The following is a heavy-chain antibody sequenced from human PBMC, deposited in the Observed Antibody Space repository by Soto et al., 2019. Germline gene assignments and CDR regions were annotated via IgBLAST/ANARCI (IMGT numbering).Heavy chain of an antibody. CDR2: MNPNSGNT. CDR1: GYTFTSYD. CDR3: ARYEQQLAPPPVDWFDP. D-gene: IGHD6-13*01. V-gene: IGHV1-8*01. J-gene: IGHJ5*02. Sequence: ASVKVSCKASGYTFTSYDINWVRQATGQGLEWMGWMNPNSGNTGYAQKFQGRVTMTRNTSISTAYMELSSLRSEDTAVYYCARYEQQLAPPPVDWFDPWGQGTLVTVSS.